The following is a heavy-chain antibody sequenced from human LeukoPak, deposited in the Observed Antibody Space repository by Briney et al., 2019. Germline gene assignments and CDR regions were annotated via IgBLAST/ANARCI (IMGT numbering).Heavy chain of an antibody. CDR2: ISAYNGNT. D-gene: IGHD3-22*01. Sequence: ASVKVSCKASGYTFTSYGISWVRQAPGQGLEWMGWISAYNGNTNYAQKLQGRVTMTTDTSTSTAYMELRSLRSDDTAVYYCARDLRYYYDSSGYYLRSYYYYYMDVWGKGTTVTVSS. V-gene: IGHV1-18*01. J-gene: IGHJ6*03. CDR1: GYTFTSYG. CDR3: ARDLRYYYDSSGYYLRSYYYYYMDV.